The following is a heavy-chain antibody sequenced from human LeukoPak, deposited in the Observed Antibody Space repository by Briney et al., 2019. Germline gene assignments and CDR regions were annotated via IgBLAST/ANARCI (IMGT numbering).Heavy chain of an antibody. CDR2: LSSSSTYV. Sequence: GSLRLSFAASGFTFSTYGMNWVRQAPGKGLEWVSSLSSSSTYVYYADSVKGRFTISRDNSKNTLDLQMNSLRADDTAVYYCARDGFISNTWYGFLGFWGQGTLVTVSS. CDR1: GFTFSTYG. J-gene: IGHJ4*01. CDR3: ARDGFISNTWYGFLGF. V-gene: IGHV3-21*01. D-gene: IGHD6-13*01.